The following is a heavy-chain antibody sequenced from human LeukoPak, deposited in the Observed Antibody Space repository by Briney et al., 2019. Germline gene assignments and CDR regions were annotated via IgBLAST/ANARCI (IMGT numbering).Heavy chain of an antibody. CDR1: GYSFTSYG. D-gene: IGHD5-12*01. CDR3: ARRGRYSGYDWHWFDP. V-gene: IGHV5-51*01. J-gene: IGHJ5*02. CDR2: IYPGDSDT. Sequence: GESLKISCKGSGYSFTSYGIGWVRQMPGKGLEWMGIIYPGDSDTRYSPSFQGQVTISADKSISTAYLQWSSLKASDTAMYYCARRGRYSGYDWHWFDPWGQGTLVTVSS.